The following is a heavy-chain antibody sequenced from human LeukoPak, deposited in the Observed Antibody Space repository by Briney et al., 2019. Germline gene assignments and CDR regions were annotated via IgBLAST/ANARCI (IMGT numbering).Heavy chain of an antibody. V-gene: IGHV4-30-4*01. J-gene: IGHJ4*02. CDR1: GGSISSGGYY. D-gene: IGHD3-10*01. CDR2: IYYSGST. Sequence: SETLSLTCTVSGGSISSGGYYWSWIRQPPGKGLEWIGYIYYSGSTYYNPSLKSRVTISVDTSKNQFSLKLSSVTAADTAVYYCARVGSSFFDYWGQGTLVTVSS. CDR3: ARVGSSFFDY.